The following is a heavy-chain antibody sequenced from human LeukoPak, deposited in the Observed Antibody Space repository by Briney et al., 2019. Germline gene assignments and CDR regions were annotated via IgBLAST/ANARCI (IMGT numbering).Heavy chain of an antibody. D-gene: IGHD6-13*01. Sequence: PGRSLRLSCAASGFDFRGYAMHWVRQAPGKGRECMAVISYDGSNKYYADSVKGRFTFSRDNSKNTLYLQMNSLRAEDTAVYYSARDPSSDVNIIAAGSTHGMDVWGKGTTVTVSS. CDR2: ISYDGSNK. CDR1: GFDFRGYA. J-gene: IGHJ6*04. CDR3: ARDPSSDVNIIAAGSTHGMDV. V-gene: IGHV3-30*04.